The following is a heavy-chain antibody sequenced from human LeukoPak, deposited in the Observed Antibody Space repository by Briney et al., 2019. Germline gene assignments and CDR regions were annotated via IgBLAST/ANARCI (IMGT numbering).Heavy chain of an antibody. CDR3: AKEFVAAVGHYFDY. CDR1: GFTFNTYA. J-gene: IGHJ4*02. CDR2: ISGSGANT. D-gene: IGHD6-13*01. V-gene: IGHV3-23*01. Sequence: GGSLRLSCAASGFTFNTYAMTWVRQAPGKRLEWVSSISGSGANTYYADSVKGRFTISRDNSKNTLSLQLNSLRVEDTAVYYCAKEFVAAVGHYFDYWGQGTLVTVSS.